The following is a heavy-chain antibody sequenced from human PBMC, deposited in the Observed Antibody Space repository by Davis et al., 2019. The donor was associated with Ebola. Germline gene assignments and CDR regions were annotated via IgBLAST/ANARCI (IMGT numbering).Heavy chain of an antibody. Sequence: AASVQVSCKASGYTFTRYGISWVRQAPGQGLEWMGWISAYNGNTNYAHNLQGRVTLTTDTSTSTAYKEVRSLRYDDTAVYYCARTVTMVLPSGWFDPWGQGTLVTVSS. D-gene: IGHD3-10*01. V-gene: IGHV1-18*01. CDR2: ISAYNGNT. CDR1: GYTFTRYG. J-gene: IGHJ5*02. CDR3: ARTVTMVLPSGWFDP.